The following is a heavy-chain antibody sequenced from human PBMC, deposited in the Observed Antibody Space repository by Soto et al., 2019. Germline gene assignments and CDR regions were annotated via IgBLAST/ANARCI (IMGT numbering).Heavy chain of an antibody. D-gene: IGHD3-3*01. J-gene: IGHJ4*02. CDR3: ACGITIFGLVIN. V-gene: IGHV1-69*06. CDR2: IIPIFGTA. CDR1: GGTFSSYA. Sequence: QVQLVQSGAEVKKPGSSVKVSCKASGGTFSSYAISCVRQAPGQGLEWMGGIIPIFGTANYAQKFQGRVTITADKSTRTAYMELSSLRCEDTAVYYCACGITIFGLVINWGQGTMVTLSS.